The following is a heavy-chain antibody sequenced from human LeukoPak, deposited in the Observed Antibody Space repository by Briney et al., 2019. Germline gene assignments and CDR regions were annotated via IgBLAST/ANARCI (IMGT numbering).Heavy chain of an antibody. D-gene: IGHD6-13*01. CDR1: GGSFSGYY. J-gene: IGHJ5*02. V-gene: IGHV4-34*01. Sequence: SETLSLTCAVYGGSFSGYYWSWIRQPPGKGLEWIGEINHSGRTNYKSSLKSRVTISVDKSKNQFSLKLSSVTAADTAVYYCASSSPDPPYIWFDPWGQGTLVTVSS. CDR3: ASSSPDPPYIWFDP. CDR2: INHSGRT.